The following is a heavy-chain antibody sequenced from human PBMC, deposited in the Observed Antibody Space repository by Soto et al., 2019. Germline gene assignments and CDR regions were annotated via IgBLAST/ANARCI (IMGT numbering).Heavy chain of an antibody. CDR1: GGSISSGGYY. CDR2: IYYSGST. CDR3: AREIFGVVITENWFDP. V-gene: IGHV4-31*03. Sequence: SDTLSLTCTVSGGSISSGGYYWSWIRQHPGKGLEWIGYIYYSGSTYYNPSLKSRVTISVDTSKNQFSLKLSSVTAADTAVYYCAREIFGVVITENWFDPWGQGTLVTVSS. J-gene: IGHJ5*02. D-gene: IGHD3-3*01.